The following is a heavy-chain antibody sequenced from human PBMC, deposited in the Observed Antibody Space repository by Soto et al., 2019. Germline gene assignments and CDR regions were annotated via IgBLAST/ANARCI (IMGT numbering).Heavy chain of an antibody. CDR1: GGSFSGYY. Sequence: SETLSLTCAVYGGSFSGYYWSWIRQPPWKGLEWIGEINHSGSTNYNPSLKSRVTISVDTSKNQFSLKLSSVTAADTAVYYCARVVPYYDFWSGYPPASGYFDYWGQGTLVTVSS. J-gene: IGHJ4*02. D-gene: IGHD3-3*01. V-gene: IGHV4-34*01. CDR2: INHSGST. CDR3: ARVVPYYDFWSGYPPASGYFDY.